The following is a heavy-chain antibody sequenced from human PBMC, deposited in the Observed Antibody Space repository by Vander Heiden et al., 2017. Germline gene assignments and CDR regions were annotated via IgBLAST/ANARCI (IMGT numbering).Heavy chain of an antibody. Sequence: QVTLKESGPALVKPTQTLTLTCTFPGFSLSTSGMRVSWIRQPPGKALEWLARIDWDDDKFYSTSLKTRLTISKDTSKNQVVLTMTNMDPVDTATYYCARTAYYYDSSGYYRYYFDYWGQGTLVTVSS. D-gene: IGHD3-22*01. CDR2: IDWDDDK. J-gene: IGHJ4*02. CDR3: ARTAYYYDSSGYYRYYFDY. CDR1: GFSLSTSGMR. V-gene: IGHV2-70*04.